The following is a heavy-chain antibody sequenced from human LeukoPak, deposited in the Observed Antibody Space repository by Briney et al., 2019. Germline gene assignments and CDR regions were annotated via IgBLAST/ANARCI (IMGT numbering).Heavy chain of an antibody. V-gene: IGHV3-7*05. Sequence: GGSLRLSCAASGFTFSSSWMTWVRQAPGKGLEWVVHIKEDGNEEYYVDSVKGRFTISRDNAKNSLYLQMNSLRAEDTAVFYCARWNNDWDFDYWGQGTLVSVSS. J-gene: IGHJ4*02. D-gene: IGHD1/OR15-1a*01. CDR3: ARWNNDWDFDY. CDR1: GFTFSSSW. CDR2: IKEDGNEE.